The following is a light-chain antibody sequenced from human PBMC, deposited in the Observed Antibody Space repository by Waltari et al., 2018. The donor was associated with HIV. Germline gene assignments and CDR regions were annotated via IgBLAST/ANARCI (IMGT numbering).Light chain of an antibody. Sequence: DFQMTQSPSSLSASFGARVPITCRASHSIAGYLNLYHHSPGRAPMLLIYGASTLQSGVPSRFSVRGAGTDFTLTIRTLQTEDFGTYYCQQTYSTFRTFGGGTKVEIK. CDR3: QQTYSTFRT. V-gene: IGKV1-39*01. J-gene: IGKJ4*02. CDR1: HSIAGY. CDR2: GAS.